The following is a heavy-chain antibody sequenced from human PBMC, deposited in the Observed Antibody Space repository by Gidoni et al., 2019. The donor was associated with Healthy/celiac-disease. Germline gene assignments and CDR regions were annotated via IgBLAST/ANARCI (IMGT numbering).Heavy chain of an antibody. CDR1: GFTFSSYG. CDR2: IWYDGSNK. V-gene: IGHV3-33*01. J-gene: IGHJ4*02. Sequence: QVQLVESGGGVVQPGRSLRLSCAASGFTFSSYGMHWVRQAPGKGLEWVAVIWYDGSNKYYADSVKGRFTISRDNSKNTLYLQMNSLRAEDTAVYYCARDTSIAARAGFDYWGQGTLVTVSS. CDR3: ARDTSIAARAGFDY. D-gene: IGHD6-6*01.